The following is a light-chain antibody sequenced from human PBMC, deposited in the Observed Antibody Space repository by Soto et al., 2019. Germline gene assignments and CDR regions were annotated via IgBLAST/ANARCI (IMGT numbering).Light chain of an antibody. J-gene: IGKJ5*01. CDR1: QSIGSY. Sequence: EIVLTQSPATLSLSPGERATLSCRASQSIGSYLAWYQQKPGQAPRLLIYETSDRATDIPARFSGSGSGTDFTLTISSLEPEDFAVYYCQHRSDLPVTFGQGTRLEIK. CDR2: ETS. CDR3: QHRSDLPVT. V-gene: IGKV3-11*01.